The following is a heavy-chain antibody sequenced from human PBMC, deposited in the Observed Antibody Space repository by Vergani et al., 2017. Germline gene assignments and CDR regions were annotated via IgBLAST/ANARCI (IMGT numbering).Heavy chain of an antibody. Sequence: QLQLQESGPGLVKPSATLSLTCSVSGASIRSRNYYWGWIRQPPGKGLEWIASIYYSGSTYYNPSLKSRVTISVDTSKNQFSLKLSSVTAADTAVYFSARHSTVEWLVKLGWIDPWGQGILVTVSS. D-gene: IGHD6-19*01. CDR2: IYYSGST. V-gene: IGHV4-39*01. J-gene: IGHJ5*02. CDR3: ARHSTVEWLVKLGWIDP. CDR1: GASIRSRNYY.